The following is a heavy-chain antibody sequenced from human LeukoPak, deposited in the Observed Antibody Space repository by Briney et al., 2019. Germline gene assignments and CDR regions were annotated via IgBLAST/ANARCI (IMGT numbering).Heavy chain of an antibody. V-gene: IGHV4-59*01. CDR3: ARDGDYYDSSGYSWFDP. D-gene: IGHD3-22*01. CDR2: IYYSGST. J-gene: IGHJ5*02. CDR1: GGSISSYY. Sequence: SEXLSLTCTVSGGSISSYYWSWLRQPPGKGVEWIGYIYYSGSTNYNPSLKSRVTVSVDTSKNQFSLKLSSVTAADTAVYYCARDGDYYDSSGYSWFDPWGQGTLVTVSS.